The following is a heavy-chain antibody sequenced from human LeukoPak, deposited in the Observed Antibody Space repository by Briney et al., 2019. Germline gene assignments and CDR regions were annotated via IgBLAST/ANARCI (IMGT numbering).Heavy chain of an antibody. J-gene: IGHJ3*02. V-gene: IGHV3-7*01. CDR1: GFTFSSYW. D-gene: IGHD3-22*01. CDR3: ARVGTHDSSGYYITYAFDI. Sequence: PGGSLRLSCAASGFTFSSYWMSWVRQAPGKGLEWVANIKQDGSEKYYVDSVKGRFTFSRDNAKNSLYLQMNSLRAEDTAVYYCARVGTHDSSGYYITYAFDIWGQGTMVTVSS. CDR2: IKQDGSEK.